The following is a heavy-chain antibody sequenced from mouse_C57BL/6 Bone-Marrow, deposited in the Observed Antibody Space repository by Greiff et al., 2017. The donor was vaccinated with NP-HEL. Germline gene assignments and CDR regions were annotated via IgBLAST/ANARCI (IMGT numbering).Heavy chain of an antibody. CDR3: AREDYYGSSGAY. Sequence: QVQLKQPGAELVMPGASVKLSCKASGYTFTSYWMHWVKQRPGQGLEWIGEIDPSDSYTNYNQKFKGKSTLTVDKSSSTAYMQLSSLTSEDSAVYYCAREDYYGSSGAYWGQGTLVTVSA. J-gene: IGHJ3*01. V-gene: IGHV1-69*01. D-gene: IGHD1-1*01. CDR2: IDPSDSYT. CDR1: GYTFTSYW.